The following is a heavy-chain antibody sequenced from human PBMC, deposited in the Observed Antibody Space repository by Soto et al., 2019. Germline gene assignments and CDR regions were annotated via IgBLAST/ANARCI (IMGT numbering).Heavy chain of an antibody. CDR1: GFTFGDYA. V-gene: IGHV3-49*03. Sequence: GGSLRLSCTASGFTFGDYAMSWFRQAPGKGLEWVGFIRSKPYGGTTEYAASVKGRFTISRDDSKSIAYLQMNSLQTEDTGVYFCARDHLIGARYAFDIWGQGTMVTVSS. J-gene: IGHJ3*02. CDR2: IRSKPYGGTT. CDR3: ARDHLIGARYAFDI.